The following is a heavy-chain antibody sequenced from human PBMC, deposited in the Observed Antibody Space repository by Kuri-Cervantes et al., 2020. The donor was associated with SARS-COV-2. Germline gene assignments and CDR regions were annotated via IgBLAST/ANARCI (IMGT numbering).Heavy chain of an antibody. CDR3: AGRLYQLLSRGAFDI. Sequence: GESLKISCAASGFTFSSYAMSWVRQAPGKGLEWVSAISGSGGSTYYADSVKGRFTISRDNSKNTLYLQMNSLRAEDTAVYYCAGRLYQLLSRGAFDIWGLGTMVTVSS. D-gene: IGHD2-2*01. CDR2: ISGSGGST. V-gene: IGHV3-23*01. CDR1: GFTFSSYA. J-gene: IGHJ3*02.